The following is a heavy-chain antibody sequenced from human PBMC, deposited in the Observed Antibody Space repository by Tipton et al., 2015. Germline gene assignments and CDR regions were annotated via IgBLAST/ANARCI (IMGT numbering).Heavy chain of an antibody. CDR1: GGSISSSNYY. V-gene: IGHV4-39*01. D-gene: IGHD3-10*01. CDR3: ARVDILLSQGGMDV. CDR2: VNHSGRN. Sequence: LRLSCTVSGGSISSSNYYWHWIRQPPGKGLEWIGEVNHSGRNNYNLSLKSRVTISVDKFKNQFSLELNSVTAADTAVYYCARVDILLSQGGMDVWGQGTTVTVSS. J-gene: IGHJ6*02.